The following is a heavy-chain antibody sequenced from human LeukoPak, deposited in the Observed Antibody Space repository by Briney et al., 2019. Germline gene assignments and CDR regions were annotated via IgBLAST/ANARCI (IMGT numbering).Heavy chain of an antibody. Sequence: GGSLRLSCAASGLTFSSYAMSWVRQAPGKGLQWVSAISGSGGSTYYADSVKGRFTISRDNSKNTLYLQMNSLRAEDTAVYYCAKAVNFDWLPNDYWGQGTLVTVSS. CDR3: AKAVNFDWLPNDY. V-gene: IGHV3-23*01. CDR1: GLTFSSYA. D-gene: IGHD3-9*01. CDR2: ISGSGGST. J-gene: IGHJ4*02.